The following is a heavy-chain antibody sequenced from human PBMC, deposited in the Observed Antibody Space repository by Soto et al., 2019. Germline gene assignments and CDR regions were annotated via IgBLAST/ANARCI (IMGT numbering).Heavy chain of an antibody. J-gene: IGHJ6*02. Sequence: GASVKVSCKASGYTFTSYYMHWVRQAPGQGLEWMGIINPSGGSTSYAQKFQGRVTMTRDTSTSTVYMELSSLRSEDTAVYYCARGFTMIVVGNERMDVWGQGTTVTVAS. CDR2: INPSGGST. CDR1: GYTFTSYY. V-gene: IGHV1-46*03. D-gene: IGHD3-22*01. CDR3: ARGFTMIVVGNERMDV.